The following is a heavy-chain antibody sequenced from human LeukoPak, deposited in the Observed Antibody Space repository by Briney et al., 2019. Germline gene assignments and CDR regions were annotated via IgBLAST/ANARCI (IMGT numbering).Heavy chain of an antibody. V-gene: IGHV1-2*06. CDR3: ARGQYYYDSSGYFDY. Sequence: ASVKVSRKASGYTFTGYYMHWVRQAPGQGLEWMGRINPNSGGTNYAQKFQGRVTMTGDTSISTAYMELSRLRSDDTAVYYCARGQYYYDSSGYFDYWGQGTLVTVSS. CDR1: GYTFTGYY. CDR2: INPNSGGT. J-gene: IGHJ4*02. D-gene: IGHD3-22*01.